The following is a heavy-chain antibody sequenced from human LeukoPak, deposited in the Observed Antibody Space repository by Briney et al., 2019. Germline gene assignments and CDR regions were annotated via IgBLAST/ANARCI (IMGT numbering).Heavy chain of an antibody. CDR3: ARADPVDY. CDR1: GYTFTGSF. J-gene: IGHJ4*02. Sequence: ASVKVSCKASGYTFTGSFMHWVRQAPGQGLEWMGWINSNTGGTKFAQKFQDRVTMTRDTFISTVYMELSSLRSDDTAVYYCARADPVDYWGQGTHITVSS. CDR2: INSNTGGT. V-gene: IGHV1-2*02.